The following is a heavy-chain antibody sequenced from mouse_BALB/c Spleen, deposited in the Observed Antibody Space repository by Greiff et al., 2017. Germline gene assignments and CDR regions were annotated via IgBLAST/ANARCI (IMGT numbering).Heavy chain of an antibody. CDR2: IWAGGST. CDR1: GFSLTSYG. D-gene: IGHD1-1*01. V-gene: IGHV2-9*02. Sequence: VKLMESGPGLVAPSQSLSITCTVSGFSLTSYGVHWVRQPQGKGLEWLGVIWAGGSTNYNSALMSRLSISKDNSKSQVFLKMNSLQTDDTDMYYCARTYGSSYGYFDVWGAGTTVTVSS. CDR3: ARTYGSSYGYFDV. J-gene: IGHJ1*01.